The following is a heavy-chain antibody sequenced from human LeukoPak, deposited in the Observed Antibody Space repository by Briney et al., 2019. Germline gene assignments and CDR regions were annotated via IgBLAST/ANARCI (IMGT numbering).Heavy chain of an antibody. CDR2: INYSGDT. CDR3: ARDIGSSWYSGNDY. D-gene: IGHD6-13*01. CDR1: GGSFGNYY. V-gene: IGHV4-34*01. Sequence: PSETLSLTCAIYGGSFGNYYWTWLRQPPEKGLQWIGEINYSGDTNYNPSLKSRVTISVDTSKNQFSLKLSSVTAADTAVYYCARDIGSSWYSGNDYWGQGTLVTVSS. J-gene: IGHJ4*02.